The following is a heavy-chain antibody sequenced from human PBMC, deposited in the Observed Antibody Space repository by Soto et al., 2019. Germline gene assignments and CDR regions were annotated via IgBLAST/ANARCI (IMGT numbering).Heavy chain of an antibody. D-gene: IGHD2-15*01. Sequence: GGSLRLSCAASGFTFSSYGMHWVRQAPGKGLEWVAVIWYDGSNKYYADSVKGRFTISRDNSKNTLYLQMNSMRAEDTAVYYCARDGGDGYCSGGSCYSQLLDYWGQGTLVTVSS. J-gene: IGHJ4*02. CDR2: IWYDGSNK. V-gene: IGHV3-33*01. CDR1: GFTFSSYG. CDR3: ARDGGDGYCSGGSCYSQLLDY.